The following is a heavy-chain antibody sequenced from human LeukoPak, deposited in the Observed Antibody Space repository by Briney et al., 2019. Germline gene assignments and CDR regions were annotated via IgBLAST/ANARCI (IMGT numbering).Heavy chain of an antibody. Sequence: GGSLRLSCAASGFTFSSYWMSWVRQAPGKGLEWVSAISGSGGGTYYADSVKGRFTISRDNSKSTLYLQMNSLRAEDTAVYYCAKSLRGGIGSFWFDPWGQGTLVTVSS. V-gene: IGHV3-23*01. CDR3: AKSLRGGIGSFWFDP. CDR2: ISGSGGGT. D-gene: IGHD6-13*01. J-gene: IGHJ5*02. CDR1: GFTFSSYW.